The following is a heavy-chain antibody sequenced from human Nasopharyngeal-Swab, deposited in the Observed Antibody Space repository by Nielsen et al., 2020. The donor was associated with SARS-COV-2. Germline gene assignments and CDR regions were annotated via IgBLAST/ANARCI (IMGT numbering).Heavy chain of an antibody. CDR1: GYTFTIYS. V-gene: IGHV1-18*01. J-gene: IGHJ4*02. D-gene: IGHD3-22*01. Sequence: ASVKVSCKASGYTFTIYSISWVRQAPGQGLEWMGWISAYNGNTNYAHRLQGRVTMTTDTSTRTAYMELRSLRSDDTAVYYCARDRANYFDSGGYPDYWGQGTLVTVSS. CDR3: ARDRANYFDSGGYPDY. CDR2: ISAYNGNT.